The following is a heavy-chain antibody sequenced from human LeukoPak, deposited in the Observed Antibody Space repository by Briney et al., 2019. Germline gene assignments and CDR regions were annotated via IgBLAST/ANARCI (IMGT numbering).Heavy chain of an antibody. CDR3: ATPTSYSSSWYAFDI. CDR1: GGSISSGSCY. CDR2: IYTSGST. D-gene: IGHD6-13*01. J-gene: IGHJ3*02. V-gene: IGHV4-61*02. Sequence: PSQTLSLTCTVSGGSISSGSCYWSWIRQPAGKGLEWIGRIYTSGSTNYNPSLKSRVTISVDTSKNQFSLKLSSVTAADTAVYYCATPTSYSSSWYAFDIWGQGTMVTVSS.